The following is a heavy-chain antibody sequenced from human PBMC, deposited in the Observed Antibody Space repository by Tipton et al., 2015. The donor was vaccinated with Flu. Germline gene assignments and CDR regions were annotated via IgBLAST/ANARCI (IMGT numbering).Heavy chain of an antibody. CDR2: ISLNGNST. CDR3: VKGGRTGTFTWYHMDV. J-gene: IGHJ6*03. D-gene: IGHD1-1*01. V-gene: IGHV3-64D*06. CDR1: GFTFSAHA. Sequence: GSLRLSCSASGFTFSAHAMHWVRQAPGRGLEYVSAISLNGNSTYYADSVKGRFTMSRDNSKNTIYLQMSSLRPEDTAVYYCVKGGRTGTFTWYHMDVWDKGTTVTVSS.